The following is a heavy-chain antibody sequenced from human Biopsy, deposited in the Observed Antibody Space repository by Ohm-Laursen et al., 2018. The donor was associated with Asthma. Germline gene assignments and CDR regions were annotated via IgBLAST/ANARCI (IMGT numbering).Heavy chain of an antibody. CDR1: GDAMSTSGSY. Sequence: GTLSLTCIVSGDAMSTSGSYWGRIRQSPGKGLEWIGSIYYSGRTYYNPSLESRVTISADTSKNHFSLKVTSVTAADTAVYYCARAVSSSSYWYFDLWGRGDLVTFSS. D-gene: IGHD6-6*01. V-gene: IGHV4-39*02. CDR3: ARAVSSSSYWYFDL. J-gene: IGHJ2*01. CDR2: IYYSGRT.